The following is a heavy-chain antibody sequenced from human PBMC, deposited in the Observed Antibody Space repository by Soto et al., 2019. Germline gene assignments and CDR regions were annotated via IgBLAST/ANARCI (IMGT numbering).Heavy chain of an antibody. Sequence: QVQLVESGGGVVQPGRSLRLSCAASGFTFSSYGMHWVRQAPGKGLEWVAVIWYDGSNKYYADSVKGRFTISRDNSKNTLYLQINSLRAEDTAVYYCARPGDYVGGLDYWGQGTLVTVSS. J-gene: IGHJ4*02. CDR2: IWYDGSNK. CDR3: ARPGDYVGGLDY. CDR1: GFTFSSYG. D-gene: IGHD4-17*01. V-gene: IGHV3-33*01.